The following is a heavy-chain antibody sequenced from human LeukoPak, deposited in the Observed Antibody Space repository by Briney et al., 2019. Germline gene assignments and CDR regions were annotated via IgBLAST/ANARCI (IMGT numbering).Heavy chain of an antibody. J-gene: IGHJ4*02. D-gene: IGHD5-18*01. CDR1: GGSISSSSYY. CDR2: INHSGST. Sequence: SETLSLTCTVSGGSISSSSYYWSWIRQPPGKGLEWIGEINHSGSTNYNPSLKSRVTISVDTSKNQFSLKLSSVTAADTAVYYCARRETRLAGGWIQLWFRYYFDYWGQGTLVTVSS. V-gene: IGHV4-39*07. CDR3: ARRETRLAGGWIQLWFRYYFDY.